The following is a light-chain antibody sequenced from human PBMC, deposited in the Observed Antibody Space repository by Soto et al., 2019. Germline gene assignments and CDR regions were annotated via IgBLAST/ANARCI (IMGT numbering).Light chain of an antibody. CDR3: QQYGSSPLT. CDR1: QSVYSS. Sequence: DIVLTQSPGTLSLSPGERATLSCGASQSVYSSLAWYQQKPGQAPRLLIYGASSRATGIPDRFSGSGSGTDFTLTISRLEPEDFAVYYCQQYGSSPLTFGQGTRLEIK. CDR2: GAS. J-gene: IGKJ5*01. V-gene: IGKV3-20*01.